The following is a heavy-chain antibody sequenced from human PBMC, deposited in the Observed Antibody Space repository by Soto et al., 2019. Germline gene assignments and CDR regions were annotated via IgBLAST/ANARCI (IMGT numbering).Heavy chain of an antibody. Sequence: QVHLQESGPGLVRPSQTLSLTCTVSGASISSGGHYWSWIRQHPEKGLEWIGYIYYGGTTYYNPSLKSRTASSVDTSNNQSSLSLSSGTAADTAVYYCARPLMVRGDIVYYFDYWGQGTLVAVSP. D-gene: IGHD3-10*01. CDR2: IYYGGTT. J-gene: IGHJ4*02. CDR3: ARPLMVRGDIVYYFDY. V-gene: IGHV4-31*03. CDR1: GASISSGGHY.